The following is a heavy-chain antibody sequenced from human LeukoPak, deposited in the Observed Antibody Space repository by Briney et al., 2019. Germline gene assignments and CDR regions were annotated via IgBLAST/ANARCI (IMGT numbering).Heavy chain of an antibody. J-gene: IGHJ4*02. Sequence: HGASVKVSCKASGYTFTSYGISWVRQAPGQGLEWMGWISAYNGNTNYAQKLQGRVTMTTDTSTSTAYMELSSLRSEDTAVYYCAREGSSYYYDSSGWRKKNPAAFDYWGQGTLVTVSS. D-gene: IGHD3-22*01. V-gene: IGHV1-18*01. CDR2: ISAYNGNT. CDR3: AREGSSYYYDSSGWRKKNPAAFDY. CDR1: GYTFTSYG.